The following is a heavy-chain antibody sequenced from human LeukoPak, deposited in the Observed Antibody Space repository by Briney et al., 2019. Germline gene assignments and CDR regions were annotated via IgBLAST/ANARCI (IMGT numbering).Heavy chain of an antibody. V-gene: IGHV1-18*04. Sequence: GASVKVSCKASGYTFTSYGISWVRQAPGQGLEWMGWISAYNGNTNYAQKLQGRVTMTTDTSTSTAYMELRSLRSDDTAVYYCARDRYYDILTVYNWFDPWGQGTLVTASS. CDR1: GYTFTSYG. J-gene: IGHJ5*02. CDR3: ARDRYYDILTVYNWFDP. D-gene: IGHD3-9*01. CDR2: ISAYNGNT.